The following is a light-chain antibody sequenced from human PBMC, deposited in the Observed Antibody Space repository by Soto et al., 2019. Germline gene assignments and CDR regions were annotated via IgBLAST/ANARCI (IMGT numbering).Light chain of an antibody. V-gene: IGLV1-40*01. CDR3: QSYDSSLSGV. Sequence: VLTQPPSVSGAPGQRVTISCTGSSSNIGAGYDVHWYQQFPGTAPKLLIYGNSNRPSGVPDRSSGSKSGTSASLAITGLQAEDEADYYCQSYDSSLSGVFGSGTKVTVL. CDR2: GNS. CDR1: SSNIGAGYD. J-gene: IGLJ1*01.